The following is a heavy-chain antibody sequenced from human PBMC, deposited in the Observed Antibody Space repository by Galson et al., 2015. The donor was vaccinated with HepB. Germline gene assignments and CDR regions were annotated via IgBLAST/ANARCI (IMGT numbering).Heavy chain of an antibody. CDR2: IKEDGSES. D-gene: IGHD6-19*01. CDR3: ARDLVEAGYKSASGSLWVRKPRDPYFYYYGMDV. J-gene: IGHJ6*02. Sequence: SLRLSCASSGFTFSNYWMTWVRQAPGRGLEWVANIKEDGSESFYVDSVEGRFAISRDNAKSSLYLQMNNLRADDTAVYYCARDLVEAGYKSASGSLWVRKPRDPYFYYYGMDVWGQGTTVTVSS. V-gene: IGHV3-7*01. CDR1: GFTFSNYW.